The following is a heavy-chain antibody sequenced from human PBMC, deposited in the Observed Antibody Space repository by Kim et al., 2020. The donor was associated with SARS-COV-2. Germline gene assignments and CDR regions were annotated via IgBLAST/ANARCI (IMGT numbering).Heavy chain of an antibody. V-gene: IGHV1-3*01. CDR1: GYTFTSYA. Sequence: ASVKVSCKASGYTFTSYAMHWVRQAPGQRLEWMGWINAGNGNTKYSQKFQGRVTITRDTSASTAYMELSSLRSEDTAVYYCARVLGYRYYYGMDVWGQGTTVTVSS. J-gene: IGHJ6*02. CDR3: ARVLGYRYYYGMDV. CDR2: INAGNGNT. D-gene: IGHD5-18*01.